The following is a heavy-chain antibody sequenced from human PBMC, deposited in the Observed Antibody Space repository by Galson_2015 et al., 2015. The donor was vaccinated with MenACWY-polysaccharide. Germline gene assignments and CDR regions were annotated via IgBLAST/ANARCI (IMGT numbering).Heavy chain of an antibody. D-gene: IGHD3-22*01. CDR3: AREDSGGYYQLDY. V-gene: IGHV3-21*01. CDR2: ISSSGSYI. J-gene: IGHJ4*02. CDR1: GFTFSSYS. Sequence: SLRLSCAASGFTFSSYSMNWVRQASGKGLEWVSSISSSGSYIYYADSVKGRFTISRDNAKNSLYLQMNSLRAEDTAVYYCAREDSGGYYQLDYWGQGTLVTVSS.